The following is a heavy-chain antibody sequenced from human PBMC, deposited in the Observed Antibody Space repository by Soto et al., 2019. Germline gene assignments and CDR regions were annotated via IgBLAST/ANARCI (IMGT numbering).Heavy chain of an antibody. CDR3: AAELGFGKLSVV. CDR1: GDTFKNCV. CDR2: IIPLFGTT. V-gene: IGHV1-69*01. D-gene: IGHD3-10*01. Sequence: QVQVVQSGVEVRRPGSSVKVSCKASGDTFKNCVISWVRQAPGQGLEWMGGIIPLFGTTDFAQRFQDRLTITTDESTTTAYMELSRPRSEDTATYYCAAELGFGKLSVVWGQGTTVIVSS. J-gene: IGHJ6*02.